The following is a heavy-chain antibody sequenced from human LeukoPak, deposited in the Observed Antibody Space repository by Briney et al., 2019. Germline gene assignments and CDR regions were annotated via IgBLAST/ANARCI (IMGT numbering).Heavy chain of an antibody. CDR2: INPNNGGT. J-gene: IGHJ4*02. Sequence: ASVKVSCKASGYTFTGYYMHWVRQAPGQGLEWMGRINPNNGGTNYAQKFQGRVTMTRDTSISTAYMELSRLRSDDTAVYYCAREYCTNGVCFGNRGYWGQGTLVTVSS. V-gene: IGHV1-2*06. D-gene: IGHD2-8*01. CDR3: AREYCTNGVCFGNRGY. CDR1: GYTFTGYY.